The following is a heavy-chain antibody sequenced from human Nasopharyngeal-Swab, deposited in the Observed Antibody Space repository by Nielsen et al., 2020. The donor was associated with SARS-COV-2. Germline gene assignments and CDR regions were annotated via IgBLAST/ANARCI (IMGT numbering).Heavy chain of an antibody. D-gene: IGHD3-9*01. J-gene: IGHJ6*02. CDR3: ARDLRLAPNYYYGMDV. Sequence: WARHDTGLCIEWMGWINPNSGGTNYAQKFQGWVTMTRDTSISTAYMELSRLRSDDTAVYYCARDLRLAPNYYYGMDVWGQGTTVTVSS. CDR2: INPNSGGT. V-gene: IGHV1-2*04.